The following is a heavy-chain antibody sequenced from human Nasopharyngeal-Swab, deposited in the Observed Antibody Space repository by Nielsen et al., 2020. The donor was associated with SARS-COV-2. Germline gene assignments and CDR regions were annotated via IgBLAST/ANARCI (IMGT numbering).Heavy chain of an antibody. CDR3: ARSTSSGSYYSWHYYGMDV. V-gene: IGHV4-31*03. D-gene: IGHD3-10*01. CDR2: IYYSGST. CDR1: GGSISSGGYY. Sequence: SETLSLTCTVSGGSISSGGYYWSWIRQHPGKGLEWIGYIYYSGSTYYNPPLKSRVTISVDTSKNQFSLKLSSVTAADTAVYYCARSTSSGSYYSWHYYGMDVWGQGTTVTVSS. J-gene: IGHJ6*02.